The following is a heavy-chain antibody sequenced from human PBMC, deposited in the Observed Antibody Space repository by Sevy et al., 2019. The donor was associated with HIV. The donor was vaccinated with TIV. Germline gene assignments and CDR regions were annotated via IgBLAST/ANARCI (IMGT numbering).Heavy chain of an antibody. CDR2: MNPNSGNT. D-gene: IGHD3-9*01. CDR1: GYTFTSYD. Sequence: VSVKVSCKASGYTFTSYDINWVRQATGQGLEWMGWMNPNSGNTGYAQKFQGRVTMTRNTSISTAYMELSSLRSEDTAVYYCARGLSYYDILTGYYPAPYYYYGMDVWGQGITVTVSS. J-gene: IGHJ6*02. CDR3: ARGLSYYDILTGYYPAPYYYYGMDV. V-gene: IGHV1-8*01.